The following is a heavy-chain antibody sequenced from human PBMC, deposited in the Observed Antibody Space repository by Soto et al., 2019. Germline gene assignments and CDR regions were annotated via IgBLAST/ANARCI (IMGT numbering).Heavy chain of an antibody. D-gene: IGHD1-26*01. J-gene: IGHJ4*02. V-gene: IGHV3-48*02. CDR2: ISSTSGTI. CDR1: GFRFESYS. CDR3: AQVGGSYSTAIDY. Sequence: GGSLRLSCAASGFRFESYSMNWVRQAPGQGLEWLSYISSTSGTIYYADSVKGRFTISRDNAKNSLYLQMSSLRDDDTAVYYCAQVGGSYSTAIDYWGQGTLVTVSS.